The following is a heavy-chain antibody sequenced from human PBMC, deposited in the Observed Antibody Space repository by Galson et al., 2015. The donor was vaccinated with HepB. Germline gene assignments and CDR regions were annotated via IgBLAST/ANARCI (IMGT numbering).Heavy chain of an antibody. CDR2: ISAYNGNT. CDR3: ARDRGPDSGSYPDAFDI. J-gene: IGHJ3*02. V-gene: IGHV1-18*01. D-gene: IGHD1-26*01. CDR1: GYTFTSYG. Sequence: SVKVSCKASGYTFTSYGISWVRQAPGQGLEWMGWISAYNGNTNYAQKLQGRVTMTTDTSTSTAYMELRSLRSDDTAVYYCARDRGPDSGSYPDAFDIWGQGTMVTVSS.